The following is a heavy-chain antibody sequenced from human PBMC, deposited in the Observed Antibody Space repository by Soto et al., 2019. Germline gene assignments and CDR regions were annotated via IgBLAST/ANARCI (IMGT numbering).Heavy chain of an antibody. CDR3: ARGVLIVGATRGNYYYYYGMDV. D-gene: IGHD1-26*01. J-gene: IGHJ6*02. CDR2: TYYRSKWYN. V-gene: IGHV6-1*01. Sequence: SQTLSLTCAISGDSVSSNSAAWNWIRQSPSRGLEWLGRTYYRSKWYNDYAVSVKSRITINPDTSKNQFSLQLNSVTPEDTAVYYCARGVLIVGATRGNYYYYYGMDVWGQGTTVTVSS. CDR1: GDSVSSNSAA.